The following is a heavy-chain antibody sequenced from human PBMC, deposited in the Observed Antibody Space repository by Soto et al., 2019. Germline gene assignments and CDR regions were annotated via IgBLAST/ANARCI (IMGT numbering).Heavy chain of an antibody. Sequence: PSDTLSLTCAVSGGFVRSDDHYWGWIRQPPGRGLGWIGSILYTGSSYYNPSLKSRVSMSVDTSRNLFSLNLSSVTAADTAVYYCARGGRLLWFGAIYYYYGMDVWGQGTTVTVSS. J-gene: IGHJ6*02. D-gene: IGHD3-10*01. CDR1: GGFVRSDDHY. CDR2: ILYTGSS. V-gene: IGHV4-39*02. CDR3: ARGGRLLWFGAIYYYYGMDV.